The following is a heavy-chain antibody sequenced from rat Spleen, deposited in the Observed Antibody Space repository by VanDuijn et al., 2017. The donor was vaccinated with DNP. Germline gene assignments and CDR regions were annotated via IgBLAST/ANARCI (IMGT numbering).Heavy chain of an antibody. CDR1: GFTFSNYW. CDR3: TSNPHIRTAAPFDY. J-gene: IGHJ2*01. V-gene: IGHV5-31*01. Sequence: EVQLVESGGGLVQPGRSLKLSCAASGFTFSNYWMTWIRQAPGKGLEWVASITNSGDNIYYEDSVKVRFSISKDNAKSTLYLQMNSLRSENTATYFCTSNPHIRTAAPFDYWGQGVMVTVSS. D-gene: IGHD3-8*01. CDR2: ITNSGDNI.